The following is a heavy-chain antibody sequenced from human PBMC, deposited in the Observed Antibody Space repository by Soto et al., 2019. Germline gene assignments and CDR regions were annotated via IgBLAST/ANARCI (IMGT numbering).Heavy chain of an antibody. J-gene: IGHJ4*02. D-gene: IGHD3-22*01. Sequence: GGSLRLSCAASGFTFSSYGMNWVRQAPGKGLEWVSYISSSSSTIYYADSVKGRFTISRDNAKNSLYLQMNSLRDEDTAVYYCASPIVDGRDYWGQGTLVTVSS. V-gene: IGHV3-48*02. CDR1: GFTFSSYG. CDR3: ASPIVDGRDY. CDR2: ISSSSSTI.